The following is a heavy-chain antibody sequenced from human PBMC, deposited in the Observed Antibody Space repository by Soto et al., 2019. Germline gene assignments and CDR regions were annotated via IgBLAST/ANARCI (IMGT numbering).Heavy chain of an antibody. CDR3: ARQYYDGSGYSIDY. CDR2: IYYSGST. CDR1: GGSISSSSYY. Sequence: PSETLSLTGTVSGGSISSSSYYWGWIRQPPGKGLEWIGSIYYSGSTYYNPSLKSRVTISVDTSKNQFSLKLSSVTAADTAVYYCARQYYDGSGYSIDYWGQGTLVTVSS. D-gene: IGHD3-22*01. J-gene: IGHJ4*02. V-gene: IGHV4-39*01.